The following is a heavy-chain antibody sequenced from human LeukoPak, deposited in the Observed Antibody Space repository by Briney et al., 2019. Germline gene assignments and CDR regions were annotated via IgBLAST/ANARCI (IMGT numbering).Heavy chain of an antibody. Sequence: PGGSLRLSCAASGFTFSSYGMSWARQAPGEGLEWVSAISGSGGSTYYADSVKGRFTISRDNSKNTLYLQMNSLRAEDTAVYYCAKVVDIVATAYFDYWGQGTLVTVSS. D-gene: IGHD5-12*01. J-gene: IGHJ4*02. CDR2: ISGSGGST. CDR3: AKVVDIVATAYFDY. CDR1: GFTFSSYG. V-gene: IGHV3-23*01.